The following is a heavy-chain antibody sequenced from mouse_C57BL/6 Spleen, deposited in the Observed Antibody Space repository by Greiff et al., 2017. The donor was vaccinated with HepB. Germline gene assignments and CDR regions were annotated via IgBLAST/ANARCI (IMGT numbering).Heavy chain of an antibody. CDR2: IRLKSDNYAT. V-gene: IGHV6-3*01. CDR3: TGVDYDWYFDV. D-gene: IGHD2-4*01. Sequence: EVMLVESGGGLVQPGGSMKLSCVASGFTFSNYWMNWVRQSPEKGLEWVGQIRLKSDNYATHYAESVKGRFTISRDDSKSSVYLQMNNVRAEDTGIYYCTGVDYDWYFDVWGTGTTVTVSS. CDR1: GFTFSNYW. J-gene: IGHJ1*03.